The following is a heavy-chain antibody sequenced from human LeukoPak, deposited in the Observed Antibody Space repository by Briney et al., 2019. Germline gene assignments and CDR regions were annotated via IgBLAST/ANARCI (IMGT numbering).Heavy chain of an antibody. CDR1: GFTFSSYE. J-gene: IGHJ4*02. D-gene: IGHD3-3*01. CDR3: AREIPNYDFWSGYPVGFDY. CDR2: ISSSGSTI. V-gene: IGHV3-48*03. Sequence: PGGSLRLSCAASGFTFSSYEMNWVRQAPGKGLEWVSYISSSGSTIYYAASVKGRFTISRDNAKNSLYLQMNSLRAEDTAVYYCAREIPNYDFWSGYPVGFDYWGQGTLVTVSS.